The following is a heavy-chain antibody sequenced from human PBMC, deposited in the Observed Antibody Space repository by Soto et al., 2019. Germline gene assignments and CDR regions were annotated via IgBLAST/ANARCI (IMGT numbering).Heavy chain of an antibody. J-gene: IGHJ4*02. Sequence: SETLSLTCTVSGGSFTGHFWSWVRQPPGKGLEWIGEVSHSGNTKYYPSLRSRVTLSVDSSKNQISLPLTSVTAADTAVYYRARAKFESTGWPQFDIWGPGTMVTVYS. CDR3: ARAKFESTGWPQFDI. CDR2: VSHSGNT. D-gene: IGHD7-27*01. CDR1: GGSFTGHF. V-gene: IGHV4-34*01.